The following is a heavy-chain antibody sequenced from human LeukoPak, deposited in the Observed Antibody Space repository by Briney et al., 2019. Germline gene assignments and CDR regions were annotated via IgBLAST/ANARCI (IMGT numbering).Heavy chain of an antibody. J-gene: IGHJ4*02. CDR2: ISGSGGST. Sequence: VGTLRLSCAASGFTFSSYGMSWVRQAPGKGLEWVSAISGSGGSTYYADSVKGRFTISRDNSKNTLYLQMNSLRAEDTAVYYCAKDRHVLRYFDWVIDYWGQGTLVTVSS. D-gene: IGHD3-9*01. V-gene: IGHV3-23*01. CDR1: GFTFSSYG. CDR3: AKDRHVLRYFDWVIDY.